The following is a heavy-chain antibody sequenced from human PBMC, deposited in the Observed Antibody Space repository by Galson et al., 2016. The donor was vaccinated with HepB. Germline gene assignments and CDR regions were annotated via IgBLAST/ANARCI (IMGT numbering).Heavy chain of an antibody. CDR3: ARGPPDSSSHHYVGSTWTLKHNLFDP. D-gene: IGHD3-22*01. CDR1: GFTFSSYS. J-gene: IGHJ5*02. Sequence: SLRLSCAASGFTFSSYSMNWVRQAPGKGLEWVSSISSGSSYIYYADSVKGRFTISRDNAKNSLYLQMNSLRDEDTAVYYCARGPPDSSSHHYVGSTWTLKHNLFDPWGQGTLVTVSS. V-gene: IGHV3-21*01. CDR2: ISSGSSYI.